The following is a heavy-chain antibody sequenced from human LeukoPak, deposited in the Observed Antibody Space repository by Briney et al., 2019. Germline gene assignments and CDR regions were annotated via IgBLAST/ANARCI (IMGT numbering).Heavy chain of an antibody. CDR2: ISAYNGNT. CDR1: GYTFTSYG. CDR3: ARGGSYGAYYYYYMDV. D-gene: IGHD1-26*01. J-gene: IGHJ6*03. Sequence: ASVKVSCKASGYTFTSYGISWVRQAPGQGLEWMGWISAYNGNTNYAQKLQGRVTMTTGTSTSTAYMELRSLRSDDTAGYYCARGGSYGAYYYYYMDVWGKGTTVTVSS. V-gene: IGHV1-18*01.